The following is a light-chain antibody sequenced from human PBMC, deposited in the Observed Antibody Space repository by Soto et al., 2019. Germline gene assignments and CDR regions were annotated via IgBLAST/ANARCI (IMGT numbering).Light chain of an antibody. CDR2: TSS. J-gene: IGKJ2*01. CDR3: QQSYSAPYT. Sequence: DIQMHHYPSSLSASVGDRVSITCRASQSTVSYLNWYQQIPGKAPKLLIYTSSTFQSGGPSRFSGSGSGTDFALAISSLQPADFATYYCQQSYSAPYTFGQGTNLAIK. CDR1: QSTVSY. V-gene: IGKV1-39*01.